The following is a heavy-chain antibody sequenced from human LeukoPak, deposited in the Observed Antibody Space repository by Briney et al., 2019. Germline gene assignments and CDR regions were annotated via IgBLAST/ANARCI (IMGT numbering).Heavy chain of an antibody. CDR3: AGGLYDYVWGSYPT. CDR2: INTNTGNP. D-gene: IGHD3-16*01. J-gene: IGHJ5*02. Sequence: ASVKVSCKASGYTFTSYAMNWVRQAPGQGLEWMGWINTNTGNPTYAQGFTGRFVFSLDTSVSTAYLQISSLKAEDTAVYYCAGGLYDYVWGSYPTWGQGTLVTVSS. CDR1: GYTFTSYA. V-gene: IGHV7-4-1*02.